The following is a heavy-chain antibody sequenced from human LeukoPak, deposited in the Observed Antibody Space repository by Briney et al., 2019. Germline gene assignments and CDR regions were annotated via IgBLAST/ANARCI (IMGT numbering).Heavy chain of an antibody. CDR3: ARGIVVVRHAFDY. J-gene: IGHJ4*02. CDR1: GFTFSSYS. V-gene: IGHV3-21*01. Sequence: GGSLRLSCAASGFTFSSYSMNWVRQAPGKGLEWVSSISSSSSYIYYADSVKGRFTISRDNAKNSLYLQMNSLRAEDTAVYYCARGIVVVRHAFDYWGQGTLVTVSS. CDR2: ISSSSSYI. D-gene: IGHD3-22*01.